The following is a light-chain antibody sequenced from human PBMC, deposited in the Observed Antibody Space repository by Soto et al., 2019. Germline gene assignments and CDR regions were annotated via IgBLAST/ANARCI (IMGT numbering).Light chain of an antibody. J-gene: IGLJ2*01. Sequence: QSVLTQPPSASGSPGQSVAISCTGTSSDVGAYNSVSWYQQHPGKAPKLMIFEVIKRPSGVPDRFSGSKSGNTASLTVSGLQAEDEADYYCSSYAGSDNSVVFGGGTQLTVL. V-gene: IGLV2-8*01. CDR3: SSYAGSDNSVV. CDR2: EVI. CDR1: SSDVGAYNS.